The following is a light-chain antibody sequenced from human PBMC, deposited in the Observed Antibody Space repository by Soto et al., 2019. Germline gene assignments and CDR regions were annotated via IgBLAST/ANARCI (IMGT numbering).Light chain of an antibody. Sequence: QSVLTQPASVSGSPGQSITISCTGTSSDVGTYKYVSWYQQHPGKAPKLMIYEVSNRPSGVSNRFSGSKSGNTASLTISGLQAEEEADYYCSSYTSRSTPVFGGGTKLTVL. J-gene: IGLJ2*01. CDR2: EVS. V-gene: IGLV2-14*01. CDR1: SSDVGTYKY. CDR3: SSYTSRSTPV.